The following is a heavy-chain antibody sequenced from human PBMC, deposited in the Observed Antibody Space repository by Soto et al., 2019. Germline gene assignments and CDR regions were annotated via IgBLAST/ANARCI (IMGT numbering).Heavy chain of an antibody. J-gene: IGHJ4*02. CDR1: GYTFTGHH. Sequence: SVKVSCKTSGYTFTGHHIHWVRQAPGQGLEWMGIINPSGGSTSYAQKFQGRVTMTRDTSTSTVYMELSSLRSEDTAVYYCARDPSNYYGSGTYLDYWGQGTLVTVSS. D-gene: IGHD3-10*01. V-gene: IGHV1-46*01. CDR2: INPSGGST. CDR3: ARDPSNYYGSGTYLDY.